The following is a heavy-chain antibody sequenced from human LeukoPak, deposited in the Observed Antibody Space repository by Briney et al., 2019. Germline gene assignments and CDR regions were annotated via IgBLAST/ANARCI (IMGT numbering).Heavy chain of an antibody. Sequence: PGGSLRLSCAASGFTFSSYSMNWVRQAPGKGLEWVSYISSSSSTIYYADSVKGRFTISRDNAKHSLYLQMNSLRAEDTAVYYCARDVLGRSYMDVWGKGTTVTVSS. J-gene: IGHJ6*03. CDR2: ISSSSSTI. D-gene: IGHD1-26*01. V-gene: IGHV3-48*01. CDR1: GFTFSSYS. CDR3: ARDVLGRSYMDV.